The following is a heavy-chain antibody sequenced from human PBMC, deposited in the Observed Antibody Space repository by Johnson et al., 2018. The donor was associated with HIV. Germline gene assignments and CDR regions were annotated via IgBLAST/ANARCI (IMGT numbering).Heavy chain of an antibody. CDR3: ARDGESQQLPLGDAFDI. CDR2: ISYDGSNK. D-gene: IGHD6-13*01. V-gene: IGHV3-30*14. J-gene: IGHJ3*02. CDR1: GFTFSNYP. Sequence: QVQLVESGGGVVQPGRSLRLSCAASGFTFSNYPMHWVRQAPGKGLEWVAVISYDGSNKYYADSVKGRFTISRDNSKTTLYLQMNSLRAEDTAVYYCARDGESQQLPLGDAFDIWGQGTMVIVSS.